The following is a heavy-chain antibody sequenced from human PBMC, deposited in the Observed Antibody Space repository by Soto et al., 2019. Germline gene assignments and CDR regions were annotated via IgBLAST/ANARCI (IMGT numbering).Heavy chain of an antibody. V-gene: IGHV1-2*04. Sequence: ASVKVSCKASGYTFTGYYMHWVRQAPGQGLEWMGWINPNSGGTNYAQKFQGWVTMTRDTSISTAYMELSRLRSDDTAVYYCAREGYSYGPGTTYYSYGMDVRGQGTTVTVSS. CDR1: GYTFTGYY. CDR3: AREGYSYGPGTTYYSYGMDV. J-gene: IGHJ6*02. CDR2: INPNSGGT. D-gene: IGHD5-18*01.